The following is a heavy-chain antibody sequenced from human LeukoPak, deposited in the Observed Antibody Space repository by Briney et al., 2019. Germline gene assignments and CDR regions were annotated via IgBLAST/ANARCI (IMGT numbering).Heavy chain of an antibody. CDR3: ARGGRVDYYGSGSYYYYGMDV. J-gene: IGHJ6*02. Sequence: ALVKVSCKASGYTFTSYGISWVRQAPGQGLEWMGWISAYNGNTNYAQKLQGRVTMTTDTSTSTAYMELRSLRSDDTAVYYCARGGRVDYYGSGSYYYYGMDVWGQGTTVTVSS. CDR2: ISAYNGNT. D-gene: IGHD3-10*01. V-gene: IGHV1-18*01. CDR1: GYTFTSYG.